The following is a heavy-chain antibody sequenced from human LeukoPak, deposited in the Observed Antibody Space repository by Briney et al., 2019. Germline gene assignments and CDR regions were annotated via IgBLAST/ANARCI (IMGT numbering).Heavy chain of an antibody. J-gene: IGHJ5*02. Sequence: SETLSLTCRVSGGSISSTSYYCGWIRQPPGKGLEWIASIYHSGETFYNPSLESRVAIPVDTSNNEVFLDLYSVTAADTAMYYCAETNTQDWFDPWGRGTLVTVSS. CDR2: IYHSGET. CDR3: AETNTQDWFDP. V-gene: IGHV4-39*07. D-gene: IGHD2-8*01. CDR1: GGSISSTSYY.